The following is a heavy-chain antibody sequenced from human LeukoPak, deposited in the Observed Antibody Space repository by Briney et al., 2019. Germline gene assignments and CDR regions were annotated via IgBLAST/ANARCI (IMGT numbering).Heavy chain of an antibody. V-gene: IGHV3-30*18. Sequence: GGSLRLSCAASGFTFSSYGMHWVRQAPGKGLEWVAVISYDGSNKYYADSVKGRFTISRDNSKNTLYLQMNSLRAEDMAVYYCAKLLPRDGYNYFDYRGQGTLVTVSS. CDR1: GFTFSSYG. CDR2: ISYDGSNK. CDR3: AKLLPRDGYNYFDY. D-gene: IGHD5-24*01. J-gene: IGHJ4*02.